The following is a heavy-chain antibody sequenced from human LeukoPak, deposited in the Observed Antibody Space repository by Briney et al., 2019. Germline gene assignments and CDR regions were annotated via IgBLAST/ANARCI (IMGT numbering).Heavy chain of an antibody. V-gene: IGHV3-21*06. CDR1: GFTLSTFD. J-gene: IGHJ5*02. CDR3: ARADCSGSTCYLRHSWFDP. D-gene: IGHD2-2*01. Sequence: PGGSLTLSCAVSGFTLSTFDMNWVRQAPGKGLEWVSSISTSSRYIYYRDSVKGRFTISRDDAKNSLYLQMNSLTVEDTAVYYCARADCSGSTCYLRHSWFDPWGQGTLVTVSS. CDR2: ISTSSRYI.